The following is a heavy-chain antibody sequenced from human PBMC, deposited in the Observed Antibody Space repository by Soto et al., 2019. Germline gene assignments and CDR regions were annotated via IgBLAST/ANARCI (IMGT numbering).Heavy chain of an antibody. D-gene: IGHD3-9*01. J-gene: IGHJ6*02. CDR2: IYYSGST. CDR3: ARDRGYDILTGYGAMDV. Sequence: SETLSLTCTVSGGSISSGGYYWSWIRQHPGKGLEWIGYIYYSGSTYYDPSLKSRVTISVDTSKNQFSLKLSSVTAADTAVYYCARDRGYDILTGYGAMDVWGQGTTVTVSS. CDR1: GGSISSGGYY. V-gene: IGHV4-31*03.